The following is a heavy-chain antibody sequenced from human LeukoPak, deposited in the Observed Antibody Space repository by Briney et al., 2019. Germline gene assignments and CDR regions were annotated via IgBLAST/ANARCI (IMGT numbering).Heavy chain of an antibody. Sequence: SETLPLTFTVSCGSISRYSWSWIRQPAGKGLEWIGRVYTSGSTNYNRSLKSRITLSVDTSKNQFSLKLSSVTAADTAVYYCARDKRELRHVGAIDIWGQGTMVTVSS. CDR3: ARDKRELRHVGAIDI. V-gene: IGHV4-4*07. CDR1: CGSISRYS. D-gene: IGHD1-26*01. CDR2: VYTSGST. J-gene: IGHJ3*02.